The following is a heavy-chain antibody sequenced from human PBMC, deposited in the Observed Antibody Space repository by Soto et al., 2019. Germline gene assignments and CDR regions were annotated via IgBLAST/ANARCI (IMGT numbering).Heavy chain of an antibody. D-gene: IGHD3-22*01. CDR1: GASISSGGSY. V-gene: IGHV4-31*03. J-gene: IGHJ3*02. CDR3: ARDHLWGYYYDSSGYFHDAFDI. Sequence: KPSDTLSLTSTVSGASISSGGSYWIWIRQHPGKGLEWLGYIYYSGSTYYNPSLKSRVTISVDTSKNQFSLKLSSVTAADTAVYYCARDHLWGYYYDSSGYFHDAFDIWGQGTMATVSS. CDR2: IYYSGST.